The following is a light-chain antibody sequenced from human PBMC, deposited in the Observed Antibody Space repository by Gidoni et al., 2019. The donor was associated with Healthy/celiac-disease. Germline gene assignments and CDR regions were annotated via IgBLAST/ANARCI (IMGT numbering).Light chain of an antibody. Sequence: ELVLTQSPATLSLSPGERATLSCRASQRVSSYLAWYQQKPGQAPRLLIYDASNRATGIPARVSGSGSGTDFTLTISSLEPEDFAVYYCQQRSNWPPGAFGGGTKVEIK. CDR3: QQRSNWPPGA. J-gene: IGKJ4*01. CDR2: DAS. V-gene: IGKV3-11*01. CDR1: QRVSSY.